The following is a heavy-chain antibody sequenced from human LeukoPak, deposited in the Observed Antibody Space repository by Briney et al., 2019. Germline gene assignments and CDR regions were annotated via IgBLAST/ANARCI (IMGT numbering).Heavy chain of an antibody. J-gene: IGHJ6*03. CDR3: ARVPRVGDFWSGYNYYYMDV. CDR1: GGSISSGDYY. CDR2: IYYSGST. V-gene: IGHV4-30-4*08. D-gene: IGHD3-3*01. Sequence: PSQILSLTCTVSGGSISSGDYYWSWIRQPPGKGLEWIGYIYYSGSTYYNPSLKSRVTISVDTSKNQFSLKLSSVTAADTAVYYCARVPRVGDFWSGYNYYYMDVWGKGTTVTVSS.